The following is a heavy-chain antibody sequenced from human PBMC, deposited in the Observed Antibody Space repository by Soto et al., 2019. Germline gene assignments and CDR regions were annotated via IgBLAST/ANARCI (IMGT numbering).Heavy chain of an antibody. CDR1: GDSVTSHY. CDR2: MHYTGFS. D-gene: IGHD4-17*01. Sequence: SETLSLTCSFSGDSVTSHYLTWIRQSPEKGLEWIGYMHYTGFSHYNPSLKSRLTISVDTSKNQFSLQLTSVTAEDTAVYYCERHDYGEGWFDPWGQGTLVTSPQ. J-gene: IGHJ5*02. CDR3: ERHDYGEGWFDP. V-gene: IGHV4-59*08.